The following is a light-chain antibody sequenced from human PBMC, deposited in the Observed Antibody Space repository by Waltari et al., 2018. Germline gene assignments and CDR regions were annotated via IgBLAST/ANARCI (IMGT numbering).Light chain of an antibody. CDR1: QRLLNSNGHTY. Sequence: DIVMTQSTLSLPVTPGEPASTSCRSSQRLLNSNGHTYFDWYLQKPGQSPQLLIYLGSSRASGVPDRFSGSGSGTDFTLKISRVEAEDVGVYYCMQALHTPYTFGQGTKLEIK. J-gene: IGKJ2*01. V-gene: IGKV2-28*01. CDR3: MQALHTPYT. CDR2: LGS.